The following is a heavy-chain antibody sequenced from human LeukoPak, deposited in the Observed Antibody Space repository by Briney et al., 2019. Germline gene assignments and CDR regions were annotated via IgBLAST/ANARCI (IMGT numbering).Heavy chain of an antibody. D-gene: IGHD1-26*01. CDR3: ATGIVGATTSGIGC. J-gene: IGHJ4*02. Sequence: ASVKVSCKASGCTFTGYYMHWVRQAPGQGLEWMGWINPNSGGTNYAQKFQGRVTMTRDTSISTAYMELSRLRSDDTAVYYCATGIVGATTSGIGCWGQGTLVTISS. CDR1: GCTFTGYY. CDR2: INPNSGGT. V-gene: IGHV1-2*02.